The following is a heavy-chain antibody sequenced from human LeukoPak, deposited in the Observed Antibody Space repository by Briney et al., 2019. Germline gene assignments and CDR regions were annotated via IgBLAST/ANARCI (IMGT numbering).Heavy chain of an antibody. CDR2: ISGSGGST. CDR3: AKDRLAVAGTGGS. V-gene: IGHV3-23*01. Sequence: PGGSLRLSCAASGFTFSSYAVNWVRQAPGKGLEWVSTISGSGGSTYYADSVKGRFTISRDNSKNTLYLQMNSLRAEDTAVYYCAKDRLAVAGTGGSWGQGTLVTVSS. CDR1: GFTFSSYA. J-gene: IGHJ4*02. D-gene: IGHD6-19*01.